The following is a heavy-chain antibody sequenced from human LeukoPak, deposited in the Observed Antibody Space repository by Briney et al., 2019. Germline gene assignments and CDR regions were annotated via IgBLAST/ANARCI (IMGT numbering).Heavy chain of an antibody. CDR3: ARGVCSSTSCYEDY. D-gene: IGHD2-2*01. CDR2: IKQDGSDK. V-gene: IGHV3-7*05. J-gene: IGHJ4*02. Sequence: GGSLRLSCAASGFTFSSYWMSWVRQAPGKGLEWVANIKQDGSDKYYVDSVKGRFTISRDNAKNSLYLQMNSLRAEDTAVYYCARGVCSSTSCYEDYWGQGTLVTVSS. CDR1: GFTFSSYW.